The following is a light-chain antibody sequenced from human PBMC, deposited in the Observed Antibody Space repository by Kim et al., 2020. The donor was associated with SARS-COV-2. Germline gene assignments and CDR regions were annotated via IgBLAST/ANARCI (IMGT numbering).Light chain of an antibody. Sequence: ATINCKSSRSVLSSANNKNYLAWYQQKPGQPPKLLIYWASTRESGVPDRFSGSGSGTHFTLTVSSLQAEDVAVYYCQQYYSTPLTFGGGTKVDIK. J-gene: IGKJ4*01. CDR1: RSVLSSANNKNY. V-gene: IGKV4-1*01. CDR3: QQYYSTPLT. CDR2: WAS.